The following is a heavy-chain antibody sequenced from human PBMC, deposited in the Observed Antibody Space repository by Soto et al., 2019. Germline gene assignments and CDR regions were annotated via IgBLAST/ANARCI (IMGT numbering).Heavy chain of an antibody. J-gene: IGHJ6*02. CDR2: IYYSGST. D-gene: IGHD5-18*01. CDR1: GGSISSYY. CDR3: ARRYGTSMDV. Sequence: QVQLQESGPGLVKPSETLSLTCTVSGGSISSYYWSWIRQPPGKGLQWIGYIYYSGSTNYNPSLKSRVTISVDTTKNPFSLTLRSVTAADTAVYYCARRYGTSMDVWGQGTTVTVSS. V-gene: IGHV4-59*01.